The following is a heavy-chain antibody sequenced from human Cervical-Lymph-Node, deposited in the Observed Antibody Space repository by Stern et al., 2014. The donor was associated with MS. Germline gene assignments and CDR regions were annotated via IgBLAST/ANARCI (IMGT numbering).Heavy chain of an antibody. V-gene: IGHV3-23*04. CDR2: ICGSGDNT. J-gene: IGHJ3*02. CDR3: AKTKRWELLRGAFDI. Sequence: QLVQSGGGLVQPGGSLRLSCAASGFTFSSYAMSWVRQAPGKGLELVSAICGSGDNTYYADSVKGRFTISRDNSKNTLYLQMNSLRAEDTAVYYCAKTKRWELLRGAFDIWGQGTMVTVSS. CDR1: GFTFSSYA. D-gene: IGHD1-26*01.